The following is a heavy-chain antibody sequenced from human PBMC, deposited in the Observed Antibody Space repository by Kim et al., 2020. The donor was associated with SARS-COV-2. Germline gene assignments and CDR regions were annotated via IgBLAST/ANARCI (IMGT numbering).Heavy chain of an antibody. CDR2: ISYDGSVE. CDR3: AKASSREQWLVKG. CDR1: GFTFSSYG. D-gene: IGHD6-19*01. J-gene: IGHJ6*02. Sequence: GVLRLSCAASGFTFSSYGMHWVRQAPGKGLEWVTLISYDGSVEYYADSVKGRFTISRDNSKSTLYLQMDNLRAEDTAVYYCAKASSREQWLVKGWGQGTT. V-gene: IGHV3-30*18.